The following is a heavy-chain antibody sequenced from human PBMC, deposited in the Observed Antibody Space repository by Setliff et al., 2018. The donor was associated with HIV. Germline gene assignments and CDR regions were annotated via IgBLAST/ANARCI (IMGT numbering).Heavy chain of an antibody. CDR2: ITSSSGAI. CDR1: EFTFSSYS. Sequence: HPGGSLRLSCAASEFTFSSYSMNWVRQAPGKGLEWIACITSSSGAIYYADSVRGRFTISRDNAKNSLSLQMKSLRPEDTAVYYCASSGSGSYYNGLGYWGQGTLVTVPQ. D-gene: IGHD3-10*01. J-gene: IGHJ4*02. V-gene: IGHV3-48*01. CDR3: ASSGSGSYYNGLGY.